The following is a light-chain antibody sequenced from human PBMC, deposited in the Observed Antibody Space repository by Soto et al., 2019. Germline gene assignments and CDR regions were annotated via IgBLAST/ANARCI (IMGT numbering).Light chain of an antibody. CDR2: SAS. Sequence: DIQMTQSPSSLSASLGDRATIXXRASQIIRPYLNWYQQKPGKAPKLXXYSASTLQSGVPSRFSGSGSGGNYSLTISSLQPEDFATYYCQQGYSTLPYTFGQGTKVDNK. CDR1: QIIRPY. J-gene: IGKJ2*01. V-gene: IGKV1-39*01. CDR3: QQGYSTLPYT.